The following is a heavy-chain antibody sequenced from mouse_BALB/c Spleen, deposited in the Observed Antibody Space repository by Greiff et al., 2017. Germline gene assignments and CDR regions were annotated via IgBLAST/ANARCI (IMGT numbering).Heavy chain of an antibody. D-gene: IGHD1-1*01. J-gene: IGHJ2*01. CDR3: ARGFYYYGSSYFDY. CDR2: ISSGGSYT. CDR1: GFTFSSYA. V-gene: IGHV5-9-4*01. Sequence: EVKLMESGGGLVKPGGSLKLSCAASGFTFSSYAMSWVRQSPEKRLEWVAEISSGGSYTYYPDTVTGRFTISRDNAKNTLYLEMSSLRSEDTAMYYCARGFYYYGSSYFDYWGQGTTLTVSS.